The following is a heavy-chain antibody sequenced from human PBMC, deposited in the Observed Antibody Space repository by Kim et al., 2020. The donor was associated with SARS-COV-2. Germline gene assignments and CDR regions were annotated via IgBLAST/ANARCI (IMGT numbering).Heavy chain of an antibody. D-gene: IGHD4-17*01. CDR3: ARDRPGDYGFDY. CDR1: GGSISSGGYY. J-gene: IGHJ4*02. CDR2: IYYSGST. V-gene: IGHV4-31*03. Sequence: SETLSLTCTVSGGSISSGGYYWSWIRQHPGKGLEWIGYIYYSGSTYYNPSLKSRVTISVDTSKNQFSLKLSSVTAADTAVYYCARDRPGDYGFDYWGQGTLVTVSS.